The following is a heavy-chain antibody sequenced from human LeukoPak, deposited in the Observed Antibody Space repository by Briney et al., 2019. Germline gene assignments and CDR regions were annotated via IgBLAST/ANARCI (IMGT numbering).Heavy chain of an antibody. CDR1: DFTFNNYA. CDR2: TAGSGISK. Sequence: GGSLRLSCVASDFTFNNYAMSWVRQAPGRGLEWASSTAGSGISKDYAGSVKGRFTISKDKSKNTLYLQMDNLRAEDTGVYFCARLPTFYYDSSGYHYDYWGQGTLVTVSS. J-gene: IGHJ4*02. V-gene: IGHV3-23*01. D-gene: IGHD3-22*01. CDR3: ARLPTFYYDSSGYHYDY.